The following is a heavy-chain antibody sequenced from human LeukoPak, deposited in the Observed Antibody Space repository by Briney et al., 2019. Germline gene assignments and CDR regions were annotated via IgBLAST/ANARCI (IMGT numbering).Heavy chain of an antibody. Sequence: PGGSLRLFCEASGFTFSGYYMTWVRQAPGKGLEWVASIKEDGSEKYYVDSVKGRFTISRDNAKNSLYLQMSSLRAEDTAVYFCARDVGYGDYWGQGTLVTVSS. CDR3: ARDVGYGDY. CDR1: GFTFSGYY. V-gene: IGHV3-7*01. CDR2: IKEDGSEK. D-gene: IGHD5-12*01. J-gene: IGHJ4*02.